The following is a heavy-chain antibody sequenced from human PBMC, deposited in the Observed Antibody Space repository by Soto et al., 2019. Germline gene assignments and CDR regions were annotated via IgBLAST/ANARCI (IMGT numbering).Heavy chain of an antibody. V-gene: IGHV1-3*01. J-gene: IGHJ4*02. Sequence: QVQLVQSGAAVKKPGASVKVSCKASGYTFTSYAMHWVRQAPGQRLKWMGWINAGNGNTKYSQKFQGRVTITRDTSASTAYMELSSLRSEDTAVYYCARDLGVGAASDYWGQGTLVTVSS. CDR2: INAGNGNT. CDR1: GYTFTSYA. CDR3: ARDLGVGAASDY. D-gene: IGHD1-26*01.